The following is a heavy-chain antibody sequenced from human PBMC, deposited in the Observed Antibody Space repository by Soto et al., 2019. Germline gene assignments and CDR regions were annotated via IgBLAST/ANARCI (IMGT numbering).Heavy chain of an antibody. CDR3: AKDGTRELSCY. Sequence: GGSLRLSCEASGFTFSSYGMSWVRQAPGKGLEWVSDISGSGGSTYYADSVKGRFTISRDNSKNTLYLQMNSLRAEDTAVYYCAKDGTRELSCYWGQGTLLTVSS. CDR2: ISGSGGST. D-gene: IGHD3-16*02. V-gene: IGHV3-23*01. J-gene: IGHJ4*02. CDR1: GFTFSSYG.